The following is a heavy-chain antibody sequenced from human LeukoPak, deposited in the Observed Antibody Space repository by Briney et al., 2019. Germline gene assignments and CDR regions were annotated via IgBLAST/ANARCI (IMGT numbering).Heavy chain of an antibody. CDR3: ARDYDSSGYAEGIPLKAFDI. V-gene: IGHV4-4*07. CDR2: IYTSGST. D-gene: IGHD3-22*01. CDR1: GGSISSYY. J-gene: IGHJ3*02. Sequence: SETLSLTCTVSGGSISSYYWSWIRQPAGKGLEWIGCIYTSGSTNYNPSLKSRVTMSVDTSKNQFSLKLSSVTAADTAVYYCARDYDSSGYAEGIPLKAFDIWGQGTMVTVSS.